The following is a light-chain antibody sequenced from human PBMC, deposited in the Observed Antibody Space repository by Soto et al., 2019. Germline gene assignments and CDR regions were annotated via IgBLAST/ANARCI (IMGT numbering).Light chain of an antibody. J-gene: IGKJ4*01. CDR3: QQYGSSPPLT. CDR2: DAS. CDR1: HSVSSY. Sequence: EIVLTQSPATLSLSPGERATLSCRASHSVSSYLAWYQQKPDQAPRLLIYDASNRATGIPARFSGSGSGTDFTLTSSRLEPEDIAVYYCQQYGSSPPLTFGGGTKVDIK. V-gene: IGKV3-20*01.